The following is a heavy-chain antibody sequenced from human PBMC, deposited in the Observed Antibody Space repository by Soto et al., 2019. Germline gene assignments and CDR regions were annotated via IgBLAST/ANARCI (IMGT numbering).Heavy chain of an antibody. Sequence: EMQLVESGGGSVQPGGSLRLSCAASEFTFSTYWMHWVRQAPGKGLAWVSRISSDGSTTDYADSVKGRFTISRDNAKNSLYLQMNSLRAEDTAVYYCATDRAGITVAGFNYWGQGTLVTVSS. CDR2: ISSDGSTT. CDR3: ATDRAGITVAGFNY. J-gene: IGHJ4*02. CDR1: EFTFSTYW. D-gene: IGHD6-19*01. V-gene: IGHV3-74*01.